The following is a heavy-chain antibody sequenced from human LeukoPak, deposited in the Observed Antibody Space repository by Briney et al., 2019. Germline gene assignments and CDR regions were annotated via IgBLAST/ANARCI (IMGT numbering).Heavy chain of an antibody. Sequence: GGSLRLSCAASGCTFSSYAMHWVRQAPGKGLEWVAVISYDGSNKYYADSVKGRFTISRDNSKNTLYLQMNSLRAEDTAVYYCARLPLVLRYFDWLLSPLDYWGQGTLVTVSS. J-gene: IGHJ4*02. V-gene: IGHV3-30*04. D-gene: IGHD3-9*01. CDR3: ARLPLVLRYFDWLLSPLDY. CDR2: ISYDGSNK. CDR1: GCTFSSYA.